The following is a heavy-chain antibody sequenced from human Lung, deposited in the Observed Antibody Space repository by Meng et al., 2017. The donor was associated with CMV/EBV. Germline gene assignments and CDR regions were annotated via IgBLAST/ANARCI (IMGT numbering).Heavy chain of an antibody. Sequence: GGSLRLXCAASGFTFDDYTMHWVRQAPGKGLEWVSLISWDGDTTYYADSVKGRLSISRDNSKNSLYLQMNSLRTEDTALYYCAKETSNYDFWSGYYTGGLDPWXQGTXVTVSS. D-gene: IGHD3-3*01. J-gene: IGHJ5*02. V-gene: IGHV3-43*01. CDR1: GFTFDDYT. CDR3: AKETSNYDFWSGYYTGGLDP. CDR2: ISWDGDTT.